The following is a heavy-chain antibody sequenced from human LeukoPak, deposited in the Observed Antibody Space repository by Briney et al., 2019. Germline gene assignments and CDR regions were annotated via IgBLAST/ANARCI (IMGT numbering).Heavy chain of an antibody. CDR2: LYSGSST. D-gene: IGHD3-3*02. CDR3: ARVGDHFHWYLDL. Sequence: GALRLSCAASGFTFSTYWMHWVRPAPGKGLEWVSILYSGSSTYYAYSVEGRFIVSRDSSKNTLSLQMNDLRAEDTAVYYCARVGDHFHWYLDLWGRGTLVTVSS. J-gene: IGHJ2*01. CDR1: GFTFSTYW. V-gene: IGHV3-53*01.